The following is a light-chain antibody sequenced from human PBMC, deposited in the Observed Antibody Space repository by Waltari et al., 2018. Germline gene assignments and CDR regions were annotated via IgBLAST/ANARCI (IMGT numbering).Light chain of an antibody. Sequence: QSALTQPASLSGSPGQSITISCTGTSSDVGRYDYVSWYQQHPGTSPKLLIYDVNNRLSGVSDPFSGSKSANTASLTISGLQAEDEADYYCASYTSAMTRIFGGGTKVTV. CDR3: ASYTSAMTRI. CDR1: SSDVGRYDY. V-gene: IGLV2-14*03. J-gene: IGLJ2*01. CDR2: DVN.